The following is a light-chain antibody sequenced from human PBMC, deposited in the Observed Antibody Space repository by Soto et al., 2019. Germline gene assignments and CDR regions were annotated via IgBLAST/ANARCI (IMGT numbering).Light chain of an antibody. Sequence: QSALTQPASVSGSPGQSITISCTGTSSDVGGYNYVSWYQHHPGKAPKLMIFDVSNRPSGVSNRFSGSKSGNTASLTISGLQAEDEADYYCSSYRSSSTVVVFGGGTKLTVL. CDR3: SSYRSSSTVVV. V-gene: IGLV2-14*03. CDR2: DVS. J-gene: IGLJ2*01. CDR1: SSDVGGYNY.